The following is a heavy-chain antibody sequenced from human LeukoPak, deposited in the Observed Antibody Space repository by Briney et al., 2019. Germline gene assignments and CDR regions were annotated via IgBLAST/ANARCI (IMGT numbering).Heavy chain of an antibody. V-gene: IGHV3-64*02. J-gene: IGHJ4*02. CDR2: LRSDGFTT. Sequence: GGSLRLSCVASGFTFRNFAMHWVRQAPGKGLEYVSALRSDGFTTYYADSVKGGFIISRDNSKNTLYLQMGSLRSEDMGMYYCARARRSGQQPYYFDFWGQGTPVTVSS. D-gene: IGHD6-19*01. CDR1: GFTFRNFA. CDR3: ARARRSGQQPYYFDF.